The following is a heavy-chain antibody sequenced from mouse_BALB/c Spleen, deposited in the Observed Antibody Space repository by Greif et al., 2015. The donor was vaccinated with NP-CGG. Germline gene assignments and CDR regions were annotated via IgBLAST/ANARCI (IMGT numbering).Heavy chain of an antibody. V-gene: IGHV14-4*02. CDR2: IDPENGDT. J-gene: IGHJ2*01. CDR3: NSQPSSSYFDY. CDR1: GFNIKDYY. Sequence: EVKLVESGAELVRSGASVKLSCTASGFNIKDYYMHWVKQRPEQGLKWIGWIDPENGDTEYAPKFQGKATMTADTSSNTAYLQLSSLTSEDTAVYYCNSQPSSSYFDYWGQGTTLTVSS. D-gene: IGHD1-1*01.